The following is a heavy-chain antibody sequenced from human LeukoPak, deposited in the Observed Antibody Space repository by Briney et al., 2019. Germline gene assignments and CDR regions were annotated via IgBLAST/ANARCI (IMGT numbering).Heavy chain of an antibody. J-gene: IGHJ4*02. V-gene: IGHV3-23*01. Sequence: GGSLRLSCAASGFTFSSSAMSWVRQAPGKGLEWVSAISNDGGYTYYADSVQGRFTISRDNSKSTLCLQMNSLRAEDTAVYYCAKSTEPATAMVTDYWGQGTLVTVSS. CDR1: GFTFSSSA. CDR2: ISNDGGYT. D-gene: IGHD5-18*01. CDR3: AKSTEPATAMVTDY.